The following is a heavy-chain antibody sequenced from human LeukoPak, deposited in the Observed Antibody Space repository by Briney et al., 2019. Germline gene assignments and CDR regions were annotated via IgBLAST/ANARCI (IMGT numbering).Heavy chain of an antibody. J-gene: IGHJ4*02. D-gene: IGHD1-1*01. CDR3: AGGGTSQIDY. CDR2: ISHSGSA. CDR1: DGSFSGYY. Sequence: SETLSLTCAVYDGSFSGYYWSWIRQPPGKGLEWIGEISHSGSANYNPSLKSRVTISVDTSKNQFSLKLSSVTAADTAVYCCAGGGTSQIDYWGQGTLVTVSS. V-gene: IGHV4-34*01.